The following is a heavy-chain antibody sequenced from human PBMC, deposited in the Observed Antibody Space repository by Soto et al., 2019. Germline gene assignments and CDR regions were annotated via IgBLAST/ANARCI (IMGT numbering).Heavy chain of an antibody. D-gene: IGHD3-22*01. Sequence: ASVKVSCKTSGYTFSAYYMHWVLQAPGQGLEWMGWINPKSGGTLYAQKFQGRVTMTRDTSISTAYMEWSSLRASDTAMYYCARQIYDSDTGPNFQYYFDSWGQGTPVTVSS. CDR1: GYTFSAYY. V-gene: IGHV1-2*02. J-gene: IGHJ4*02. CDR3: ARQIYDSDTGPNFQYYFDS. CDR2: INPKSGGT.